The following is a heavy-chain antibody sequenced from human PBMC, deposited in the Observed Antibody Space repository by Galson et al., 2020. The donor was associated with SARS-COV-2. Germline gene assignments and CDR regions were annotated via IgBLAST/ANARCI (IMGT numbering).Heavy chain of an antibody. CDR2: IYYSAST. J-gene: IGHJ4*02. V-gene: IGHV4-39*01. CDR3: ARRGVRYSYDSPLNY. CDR1: AGSISSSSYY. D-gene: IGHD5-18*01. Sequence: SETLSLTCTVSAGSISSSSYYWGWIRQPPGKGLAWLGSIYYSASTYYNPSLKSRVTISVDTSKNQFSLKLRSVTAADTAVYYCARRGVRYSYDSPLNYWGQGTLVTVSS.